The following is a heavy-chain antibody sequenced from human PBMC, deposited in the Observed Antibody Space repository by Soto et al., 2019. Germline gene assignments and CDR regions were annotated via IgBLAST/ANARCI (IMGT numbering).Heavy chain of an antibody. V-gene: IGHV4-39*01. CDR2: IYYSGGT. CDR1: GGSISSSSYY. CDR3: ARTPNDYGDYDRYYYGMDV. Sequence: SETLSLTCTVSGGSISSSSYYWGWIRQPPGKGLEWIGSIYYSGGTYYNPSLKSRVTISVDTSKNQFSLKLSSVTAADTAVYYCARTPNDYGDYDRYYYGMDVWGQGTTVTVSS. J-gene: IGHJ6*02. D-gene: IGHD4-17*01.